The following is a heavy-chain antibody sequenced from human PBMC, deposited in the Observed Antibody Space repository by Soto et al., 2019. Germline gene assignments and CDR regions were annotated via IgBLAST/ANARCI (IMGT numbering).Heavy chain of an antibody. CDR3: AREGVLSGYDYSWGPESQANYGMDV. CDR1: GGSISSSSYY. D-gene: IGHD5-12*01. CDR2: IYYSGST. V-gene: IGHV4-39*02. J-gene: IGHJ6*02. Sequence: PSETLSLTCTVSGGSISSSSYYWGWIRQPPGKGLEWIGSIYYSGSTYCNPSLKSRVTISVDTSKNQFSLKLSSVTAADTAAYYCAREGVLSGYDYSWGPESQANYGMDVWGQGTTVTVSS.